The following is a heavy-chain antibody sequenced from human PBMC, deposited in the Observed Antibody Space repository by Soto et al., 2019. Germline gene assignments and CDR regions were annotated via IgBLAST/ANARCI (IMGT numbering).Heavy chain of an antibody. CDR1: GDSVSSNSAA. V-gene: IGHV6-1*01. Sequence: QVQLQQSGPGLVKPSQTLSLTCAISGDSVSSNSAAWNWIRQYPSRGLEWLGRTYDKSKWYNNYAVSVKSRITINPDTSKNQFSPHLNSVTPADAAMYYCARGDQGFDPWGQGTLVTVSS. J-gene: IGHJ5*02. CDR2: TYDKSKWYN. D-gene: IGHD2-2*01. CDR3: ARGDQGFDP.